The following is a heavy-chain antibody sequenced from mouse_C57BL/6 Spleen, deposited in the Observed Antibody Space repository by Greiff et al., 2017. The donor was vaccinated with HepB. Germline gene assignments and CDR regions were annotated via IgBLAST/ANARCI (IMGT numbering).Heavy chain of an antibody. CDR3: ARHGNYYGGSDWYFDV. V-gene: IGHV5-6*01. CDR2: ISSGGSYT. J-gene: IGHJ1*03. Sequence: EVKLVESGGDLVKPGGSLKLSCAASGFTFSSYGMSWVRQTPDKRLEWVATISSGGSYTYYPDSVKGRFTISRDNAKNTLYLQMSSLKSEDTAMYYCARHGNYYGGSDWYFDVWGTGTTVTVSS. D-gene: IGHD1-1*01. CDR1: GFTFSSYG.